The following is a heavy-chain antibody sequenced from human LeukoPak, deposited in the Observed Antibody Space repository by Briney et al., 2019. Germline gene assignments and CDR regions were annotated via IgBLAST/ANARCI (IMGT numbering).Heavy chain of an antibody. J-gene: IGHJ4*02. D-gene: IGHD5-24*01. CDR2: IYYSGST. Sequence: SETLSLTCTVSGGSINHYHWNWIRQPPGKGLEWIGYIYYSGSTNYNPSLKSRVTISVDTSNNQFSLKLNSVTAADTAVYYCARARDGYNFYFDYWGQGTLVTVSS. CDR1: GGSINHYH. CDR3: ARARDGYNFYFDY. V-gene: IGHV4-59*01.